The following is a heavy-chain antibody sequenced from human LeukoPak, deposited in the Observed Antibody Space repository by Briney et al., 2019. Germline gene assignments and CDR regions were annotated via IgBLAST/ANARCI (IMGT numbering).Heavy chain of an antibody. CDR1: GGPISSYY. CDR2: IYYSGST. CDR3: ARLAFSSSSWFDP. V-gene: IGHV4-59*01. J-gene: IGHJ5*02. Sequence: SETLSLTCTVSGGPISSYYWSWIRQPPGKGLEWIGYIYYSGSTNYNPSLKSRVTISVDTSKNQFSLKLSSVAAADTAVYYCARLAFSSSSWFDPWGQGTLVTVSS. D-gene: IGHD6-6*01.